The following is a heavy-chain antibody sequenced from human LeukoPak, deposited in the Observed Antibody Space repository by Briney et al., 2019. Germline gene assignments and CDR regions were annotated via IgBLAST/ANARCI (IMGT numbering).Heavy chain of an antibody. CDR2: ISYDGSNK. J-gene: IGHJ4*02. CDR3: ARDGGFQDPYFDY. V-gene: IGHV3-30*03. D-gene: IGHD3-3*01. CDR1: GFTFSSFW. Sequence: PGGSLRLSCAASGFTFSSFWMHWVRQAPGKGLEWVAVISYDGSNKYYADSVKGRFTISRDNSKNTLYLQMNSLRAEDTAVYYCARDGGFQDPYFDYWGQGTLVTVSS.